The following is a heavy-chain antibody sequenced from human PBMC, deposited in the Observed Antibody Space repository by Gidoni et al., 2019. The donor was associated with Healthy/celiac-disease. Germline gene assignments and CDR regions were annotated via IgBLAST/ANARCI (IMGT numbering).Heavy chain of an antibody. CDR3: ARMPGIAVAGIGGFFDY. CDR2: INPNSVGT. V-gene: IGHV1-2*02. CDR1: AYTFPGYY. D-gene: IGHD6-19*01. J-gene: IGHJ4*02. Sequence: QVQLVQSGAEVKKPGASVKVSCTASAYTFPGYYMHWVRQAPGQGLEWMGWINPNSVGTNYAQKFQGRVTMTRDTSISTAYMELSRLRSDDTAVYYCARMPGIAVAGIGGFFDYWGQGTLVTVSS.